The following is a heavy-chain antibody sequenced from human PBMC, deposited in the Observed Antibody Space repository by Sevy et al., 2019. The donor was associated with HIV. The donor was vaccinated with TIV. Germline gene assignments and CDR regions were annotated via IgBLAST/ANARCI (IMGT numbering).Heavy chain of an antibody. D-gene: IGHD3-9*01. Sequence: GGYLRLSCAASGFTFSSYAMSWVRQAPGKGLEWVSAISGSGGSTYYADSVKGRFTISRDNSKNTLYLQMNSLRAEDTAVYYCAKDTGLRYFDWLPRVFDYWGQGTLVTVSS. CDR1: GFTFSSYA. CDR2: ISGSGGST. CDR3: AKDTGLRYFDWLPRVFDY. J-gene: IGHJ4*02. V-gene: IGHV3-23*01.